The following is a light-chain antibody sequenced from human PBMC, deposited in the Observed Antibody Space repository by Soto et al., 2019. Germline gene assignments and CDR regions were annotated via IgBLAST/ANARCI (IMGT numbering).Light chain of an antibody. Sequence: IVITQSPATLSVSPGERATLSCRASQSVRNNLSWYQQKPGQAPSLLIYGASTGATGIPAKFSGSGSETEFNLTISSMQSEDFAVYYCQQYNDWPYTFGPGTKVDIK. CDR3: QQYNDWPYT. V-gene: IGKV3-15*01. CDR1: QSVRNN. CDR2: GAS. J-gene: IGKJ2*01.